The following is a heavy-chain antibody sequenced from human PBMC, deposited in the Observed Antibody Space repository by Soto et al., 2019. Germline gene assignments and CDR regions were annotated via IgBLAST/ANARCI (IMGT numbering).Heavy chain of an antibody. J-gene: IGHJ6*02. CDR1: GYSVSDYF. CDR2: INPKSAAT. CDR3: ARIKWGLDYYNGMDV. V-gene: IGHV1-2*02. Sequence: QVQLVQSGAEVKKSGASVKASCKASGYSVSDYFIQWVRQAPGQGLEWVAWINPKSAATNYAKKFQGRVSLTWDTSFSTAYMELTRLRPDDTAVYYCARIKWGLDYYNGMDVWGQGTTVIVSS. D-gene: IGHD1-26*01.